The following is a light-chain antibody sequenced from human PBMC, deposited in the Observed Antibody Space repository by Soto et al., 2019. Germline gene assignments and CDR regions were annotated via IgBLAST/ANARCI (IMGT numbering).Light chain of an antibody. V-gene: IGKV3-20*01. Sequence: EIVLTQSPGTLSLSPGERATLSCRASRSVSSTYLAWYQQKPGQAPRLLIYGASSRATGIPDRFSGSGSGTDFTLTISRLEPEDFAVYYCQQYGSSPLFAFGPGTKVEI. CDR3: QQYGSSPLFA. CDR1: RSVSSTY. CDR2: GAS. J-gene: IGKJ3*01.